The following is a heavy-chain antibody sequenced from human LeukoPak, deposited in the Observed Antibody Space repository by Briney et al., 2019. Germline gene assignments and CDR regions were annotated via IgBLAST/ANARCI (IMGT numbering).Heavy chain of an antibody. Sequence: QSGGSLRLSCAASGFTFSSTAMSCVSQDPGKWLDSHSSISGSGGSTYYADSVKGRFTISRDNSKNTLYLQMNSLRAEDTAVYYCAKDYSSGLVPYYFDYWGQGTLVTVSS. CDR2: ISGSGGST. J-gene: IGHJ4*02. CDR3: AKDYSSGLVPYYFDY. CDR1: GFTFSSTA. D-gene: IGHD3-22*01. V-gene: IGHV3-23*01.